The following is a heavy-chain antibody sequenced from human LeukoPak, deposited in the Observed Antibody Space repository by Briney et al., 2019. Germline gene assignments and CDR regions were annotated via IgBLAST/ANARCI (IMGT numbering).Heavy chain of an antibody. J-gene: IGHJ5*02. V-gene: IGHV1-3*01. CDR3: ARSTMVRGVMMRPAFDP. CDR1: GYTFTSYA. Sequence: ASVKASCKASGYTFTSYAMHWVRQAPGQRLEWMGWINAGNGNTKYSQKFQGRVTITRDTSASTAYMELSSLRSGDTAVYYCARSTMVRGVMMRPAFDPWGQGTLVTVSS. D-gene: IGHD3-10*01. CDR2: INAGNGNT.